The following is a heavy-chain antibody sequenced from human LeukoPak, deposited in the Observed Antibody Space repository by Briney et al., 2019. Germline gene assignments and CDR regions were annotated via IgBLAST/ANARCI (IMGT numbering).Heavy chain of an antibody. CDR3: ARDETANGDLDYLDL. CDR1: GFTFSSYE. Sequence: GGSLRLSCAASGFTFSSYEMNWVRQAPGKGLEWVSYISSSGSTIYYADSVKGRFTISRDNAKNSLYLQMNSLRAEDTAVYYYARDETANGDLDYLDLWGQGTLVTVSS. V-gene: IGHV3-48*03. J-gene: IGHJ4*02. CDR2: ISSSGSTI. D-gene: IGHD4-17*01.